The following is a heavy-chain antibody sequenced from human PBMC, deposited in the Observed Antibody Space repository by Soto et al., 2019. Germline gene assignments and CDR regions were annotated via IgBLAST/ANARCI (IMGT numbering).Heavy chain of an antibody. CDR2: INYSGST. CDR1: GGSFSGYY. CDR3: ARGGFGVNSGLGHFDY. D-gene: IGHD3-10*01. V-gene: IGHV4-34*01. J-gene: IGHJ4*02. Sequence: QVQLQQWGAGLLKPSETLSLTCTVYGGSFSGYYWSWIRQPPGKGLEWIGEINYSGSTNYNPSLKSRVTISVDTCKHQSSLELNSVTAADTAVYYCARGGFGVNSGLGHFDYWGQGALVTVSS.